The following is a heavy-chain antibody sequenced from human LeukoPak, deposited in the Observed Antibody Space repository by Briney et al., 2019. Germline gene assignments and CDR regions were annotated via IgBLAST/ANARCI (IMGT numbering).Heavy chain of an antibody. D-gene: IGHD6-13*01. V-gene: IGHV3-21*06. J-gene: IGHJ4*02. CDR3: ATDPPYSRSGLYFDY. CDR1: GFTFSTQT. CDR2: ISSNSTHR. Sequence: GGSLRLSCAASGFTFSTQTINWVRQAPGKGLEWVSSISSNSTHRYYADSVKGRFTISRDNAKNSLFLQMNSLRAEDTAVYYCATDPPYSRSGLYFDYWGQGTLVTVSS.